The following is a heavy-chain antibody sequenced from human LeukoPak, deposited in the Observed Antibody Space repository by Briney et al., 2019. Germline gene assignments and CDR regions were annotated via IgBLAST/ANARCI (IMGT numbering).Heavy chain of an antibody. V-gene: IGHV1-24*01. J-gene: IGHJ4*02. CDR2: FDPEDGET. D-gene: IGHD3-22*01. CDR3: ATLGTSAMIVVVITPSAGYYFDY. CDR1: GYTLTELS. Sequence: ASVKVSCKVSGYTLTELSMHWVRQAPGKGLEWMGGFDPEDGETIYAQKFQGRVTMTEDTSTDTAYMELSSLRPEDTAVYYCATLGTSAMIVVVITPSAGYYFDYWGQGTLVTVSS.